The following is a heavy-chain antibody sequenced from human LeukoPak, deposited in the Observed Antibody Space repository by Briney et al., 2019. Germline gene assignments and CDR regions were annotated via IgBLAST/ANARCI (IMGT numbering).Heavy chain of an antibody. CDR2: IYSGGST. V-gene: IGHV3-53*04. D-gene: IGHD6-19*01. CDR3: ARVFRSGWYYFDY. Sequence: GRSLRLSCAASGFTVSSNYMSWVRQAPGKGLEWVSVIYSGGSTYYADSVKGRFTISRHNSKNTLYLQMNSLRAEDTAVYYCARVFRSGWYYFDYWGQGTLVTVSS. J-gene: IGHJ4*02. CDR1: GFTVSSNY.